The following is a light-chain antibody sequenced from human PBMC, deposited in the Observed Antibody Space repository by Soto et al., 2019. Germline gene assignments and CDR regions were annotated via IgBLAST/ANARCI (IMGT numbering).Light chain of an antibody. J-gene: IGKJ1*01. Sequence: DIQMTQSPSSLAASVGDRVTITCRASQGIRSDLGWFQQKPGKAPKRLIYAATTLQSGVPSRFNGSGSGTEFTLTISSLQPEDFATYYCLQHSSYPRTFGRGTKVEMK. CDR3: LQHSSYPRT. CDR1: QGIRSD. V-gene: IGKV1-17*01. CDR2: AAT.